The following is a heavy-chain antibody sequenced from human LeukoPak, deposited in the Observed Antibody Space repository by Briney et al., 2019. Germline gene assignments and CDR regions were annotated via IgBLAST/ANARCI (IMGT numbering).Heavy chain of an antibody. V-gene: IGHV3-21*01. J-gene: IGHJ4*02. CDR3: ARDQDYDSSGYGYYFDY. CDR1: GFTFSSYS. D-gene: IGHD3-22*01. Sequence: PGGSLRPSCAASGFTFSSYSMNWVRQAPGKGLEWVSSISSSSSYIYYADSVKGRFTISRDNAKNSLYLQMNSLRAEDTAVYYCARDQDYDSSGYGYYFDYWGQGTLVTVSS. CDR2: ISSSSSYI.